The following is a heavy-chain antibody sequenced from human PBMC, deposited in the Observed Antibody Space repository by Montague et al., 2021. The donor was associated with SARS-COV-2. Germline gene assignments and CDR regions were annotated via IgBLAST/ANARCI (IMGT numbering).Heavy chain of an antibody. CDR2: IDYSGSA. Sequence: SETLSLTCTVSGDSISSSSYYWAWIRQPPGKGLEWIGTIDYSGSAYYSPSLKSQVTISVDTSKNHFSLKLTSVTAADTAVYYCARDVGKGFSGYETEGGFDYWGQGTPVTVSS. J-gene: IGHJ4*02. CDR3: ARDVGKGFSGYETEGGFDY. CDR1: GDSISSSSYY. V-gene: IGHV4-39*07. D-gene: IGHD5-12*01.